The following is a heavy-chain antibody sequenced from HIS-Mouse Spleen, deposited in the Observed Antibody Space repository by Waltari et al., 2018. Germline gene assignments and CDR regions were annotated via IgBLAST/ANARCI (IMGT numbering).Heavy chain of an antibody. CDR1: GFTFRSYG. D-gene: IGHD1-26*01. J-gene: IGHJ4*02. Sequence: VQLVESGGGVVQPGRSLRLSCSAGGFTFRSYGMHWVRQAPGKGLEWVAVISYDGSNKYYADSVKGRFTISRDNSKNTLYLQMNSLRAEDTAVYYCAKDRGSQFDYWGQGTLVTVSS. V-gene: IGHV3-30*18. CDR3: AKDRGSQFDY. CDR2: ISYDGSNK.